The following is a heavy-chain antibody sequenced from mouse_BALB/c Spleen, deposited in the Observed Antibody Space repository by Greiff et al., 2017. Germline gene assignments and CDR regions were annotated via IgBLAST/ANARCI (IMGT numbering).Heavy chain of an antibody. D-gene: IGHD2-4*01. CDR1: GFNIKDTY. V-gene: IGHV14-3*02. J-gene: IGHJ2*01. CDR3: ASMITPGY. CDR2: IDPANGNT. Sequence: EVQLQQSGAELVKPGASVKLSCTASGFNIKDTYMHWVKQRPEQGLEWIGRIDPANGNTKYDPKFQGKATITADTSSNTAYLQLSSLTSEDTAVYYCASMITPGYWGQGTTLTVSS.